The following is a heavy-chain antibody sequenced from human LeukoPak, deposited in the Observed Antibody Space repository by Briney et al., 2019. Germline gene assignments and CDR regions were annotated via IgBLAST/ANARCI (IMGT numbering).Heavy chain of an antibody. V-gene: IGHV4-34*01. CDR2: INHSGST. J-gene: IGHJ4*02. CDR1: GGSFSGYY. D-gene: IGHD6-13*01. CDR3: ARGEQLFDY. Sequence: SETLSLTCPVYGGSFSGYYWSWLRQPPGKGLAWIGEINHSGSTNYNPSLTSRVTISVDTSKNQFSLKLSAVTAADTAVYCCARGEQLFDYWGQGTLVTVSS.